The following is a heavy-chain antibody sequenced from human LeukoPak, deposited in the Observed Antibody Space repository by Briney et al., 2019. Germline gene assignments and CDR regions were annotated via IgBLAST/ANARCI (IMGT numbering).Heavy chain of an antibody. Sequence: SETLSLTCTVSGGSISSGGYYWTWVRQHPGRGLEWIGYIYYSGSTYYNPSLKSRVTISVDSSKNQFSLRLSSVTAADTAVYYCARVSWSGYPYFDYWGRGTLVTVSS. CDR1: GGSISSGGYY. CDR3: ARVSWSGYPYFDY. CDR2: IYYSGST. D-gene: IGHD3-3*01. V-gene: IGHV4-31*03. J-gene: IGHJ4*02.